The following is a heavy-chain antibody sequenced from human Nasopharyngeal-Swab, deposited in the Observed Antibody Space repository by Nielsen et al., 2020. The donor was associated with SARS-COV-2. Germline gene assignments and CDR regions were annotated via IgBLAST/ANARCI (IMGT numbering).Heavy chain of an antibody. J-gene: IGHJ4*01. CDR2: ISWNSGSI. CDR3: AKDIEDGYCSGGSCYSFDY. Sequence: SLKIPCAASGFTLDDYAMHRVRQAPGKGLEWVSGISWNSGSIGYADSVKGRFIISRDNAKNSLYLQMNSLRAEDTALYYCAKDIEDGYCSGGSCYSFDYWGQGTLVTVSS. V-gene: IGHV3-9*01. D-gene: IGHD2-15*01. CDR1: GFTLDDYA.